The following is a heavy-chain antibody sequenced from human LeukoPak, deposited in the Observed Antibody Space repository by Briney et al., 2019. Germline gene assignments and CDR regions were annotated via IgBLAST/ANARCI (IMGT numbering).Heavy chain of an antibody. CDR2: ISGSGGST. Sequence: GGSLRLSCAASGFTFSSYAMSWVRQAPGKGLEWVSSISGSGGSTYYADSVKGRFTISRDNSKNTLYLQMNSLRAEDTAVYYCAKDQHIVVVTVLGLWGQGTLATVSS. J-gene: IGHJ4*02. CDR3: AKDQHIVVVTVLGL. D-gene: IGHD2-21*02. CDR1: GFTFSSYA. V-gene: IGHV3-23*01.